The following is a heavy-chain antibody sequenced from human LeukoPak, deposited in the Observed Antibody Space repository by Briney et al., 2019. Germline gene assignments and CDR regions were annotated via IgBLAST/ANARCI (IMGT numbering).Heavy chain of an antibody. J-gene: IGHJ4*02. V-gene: IGHV1-18*01. D-gene: IGHD3-10*01. CDR1: GGSFTNCP. Sequence: ASVKVSCKASGGSFTNCPFHWVRQAPGQGLEWMGWISAYNGNTNYAQKLQGRVTMTTDTSTSTAYMELRSLRSDDTAVYYCARSDPDYGSGNWGQGTLVTVSS. CDR3: ARSDPDYGSGN. CDR2: ISAYNGNT.